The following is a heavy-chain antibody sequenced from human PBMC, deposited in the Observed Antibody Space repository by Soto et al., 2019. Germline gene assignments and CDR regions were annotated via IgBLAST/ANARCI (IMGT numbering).Heavy chain of an antibody. V-gene: IGHV3-33*01. CDR2: IWYDGSNK. Sequence: QVQLVESGGGVVQPGRSLRLSCAASGFTFSSYGMHWVRQAPGKGLEWVAVIWYDGSNKYYADSVKGRFTISRDKSKNTLYPQMNSLRAEDTAVYYCARGDIDYWGQGTLVTVSS. J-gene: IGHJ4*02. CDR3: ARGDIDY. D-gene: IGHD3-9*01. CDR1: GFTFSSYG.